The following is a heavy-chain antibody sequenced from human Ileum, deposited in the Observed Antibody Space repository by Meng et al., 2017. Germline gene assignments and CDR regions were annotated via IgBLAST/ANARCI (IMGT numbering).Heavy chain of an antibody. CDR2: ISHSGSA. CDR1: SGSISSNTY. J-gene: IGHJ4*02. CDR3: ARHGGYSQDF. V-gene: IGHV4-4*02. D-gene: IGHD4-23*01. Sequence: QVELQEAGPGLVRPSGALSLTCACSSGSISSNTYWRWVRQPPGKGLEWIGQISHSGSAYYNPSLKSRVTMSVDKSKSQFSLMLTSVTAADTAIYYCARHGGYSQDFWGQGTLVTGSS.